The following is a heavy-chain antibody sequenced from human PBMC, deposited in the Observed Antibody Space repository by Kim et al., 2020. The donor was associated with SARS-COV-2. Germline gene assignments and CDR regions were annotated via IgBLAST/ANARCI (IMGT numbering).Heavy chain of an antibody. CDR3: AKDLWVD. D-gene: IGHD3-16*01. J-gene: IGHJ4*02. CDR2: DGRNK. V-gene: IGHV3-30*02. Sequence: DGRNKYYAACVKGRFTISRDNSKNTLYLQMNSLRAEDTAVYYCAKDLWVDWGQGTLVTVSS.